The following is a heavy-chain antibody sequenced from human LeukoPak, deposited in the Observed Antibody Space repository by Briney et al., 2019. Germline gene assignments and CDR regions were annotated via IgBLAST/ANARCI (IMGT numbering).Heavy chain of an antibody. D-gene: IGHD3-10*02. J-gene: IGHJ4*02. V-gene: IGHV3-30-3*01. CDR2: ISYDGSNK. CDR1: GFTFSSYA. Sequence: QPGRSLRLSCAASGFTFSSYAMHWVRQAPGKGLEWVAVISYDGSNKYYADSVKGRFTISRDNSKNTLYLQMNSLRAEDTAVYYCARALKSPHVITLYEKPYYFDFWGQGTLVTVSS. CDR3: ARALKSPHVITLYEKPYYFDF.